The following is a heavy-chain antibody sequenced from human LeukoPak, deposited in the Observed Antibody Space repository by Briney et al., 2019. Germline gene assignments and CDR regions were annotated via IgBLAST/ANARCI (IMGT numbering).Heavy chain of an antibody. J-gene: IGHJ3*02. V-gene: IGHV4-34*01. CDR2: INHSGST. CDR3: ARAGYYYDSSGYQVRAFDI. CDR1: GGSFSGYY. Sequence: SETLSLTCAVYGGSFSGYYWTWIRQPPGKGLEWIGEINHSGSTSYNPSLKSRVTISVDTSKNQFSLKLSSVTAADTAVFYCARAGYYYDSSGYQVRAFDIWGQGTMVTVSS. D-gene: IGHD3-22*01.